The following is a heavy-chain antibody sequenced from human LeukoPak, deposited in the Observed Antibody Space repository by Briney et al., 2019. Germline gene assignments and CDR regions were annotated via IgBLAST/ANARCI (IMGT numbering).Heavy chain of an antibody. CDR2: IRSKAYGGTT. D-gene: IGHD3-10*01. J-gene: IGHJ4*02. CDR3: SSSTNYYGSGSFDY. V-gene: IGHV3-49*04. Sequence: SGGSLRLSCAASGFTFSSYTMNWVRQAPGKGLEWVGFIRSKAYGGTTEHAASVKGRFSISRDDFKSIAYLQMNSLKTEDTAVYYCSSSTNYYGSGSFDYWGQGTLVTVSS. CDR1: GFTFSSYT.